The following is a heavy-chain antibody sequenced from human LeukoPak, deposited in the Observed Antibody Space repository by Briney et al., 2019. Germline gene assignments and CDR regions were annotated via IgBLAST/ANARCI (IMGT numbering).Heavy chain of an antibody. CDR1: GGTFSSYA. CDR3: AKTPTRGYYRG. D-gene: IGHD3-3*01. Sequence: ASVKVSCKASGGTFSSYAMSWVRQAPGKGLEWVSAISGSGGSTYYADSVKGRFTISRDNSKNTLYLQMNSLRAEDTAVYYCAKTPTRGYYRGWGQGTLVTVSS. CDR2: ISGSGGST. J-gene: IGHJ4*02. V-gene: IGHV3-23*01.